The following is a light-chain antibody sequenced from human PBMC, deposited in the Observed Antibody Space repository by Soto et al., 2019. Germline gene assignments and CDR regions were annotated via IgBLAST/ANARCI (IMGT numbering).Light chain of an antibody. Sequence: QSALAQPPSASGSPGQSVTISCTGSGSDIGAYNFVSWYQQHPGKAPKLMIFGVTERPSGVPDRFSGSKSGYTASLTVSGLQADDEAVYYCYSYAGRNIWVFGGGTKLTVL. J-gene: IGLJ3*02. V-gene: IGLV2-8*01. CDR3: YSYAGRNIWV. CDR1: GSDIGAYNF. CDR2: GVT.